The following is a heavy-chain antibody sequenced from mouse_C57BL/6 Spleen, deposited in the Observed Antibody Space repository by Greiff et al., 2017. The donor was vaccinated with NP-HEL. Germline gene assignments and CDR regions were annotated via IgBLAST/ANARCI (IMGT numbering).Heavy chain of an antibody. V-gene: IGHV5-9-1*02. D-gene: IGHD2-4*01. CDR2: ISSGGDYI. Sequence: EVKVEESGEGLVKPGGSLKLSCAASGFTFSSYAMSWVRQTPEKRLEWVAYISSGGDYIYYADTVKGRFTISRDNARNTLYLQMSSLKSEDTAMYYCTREDDYDRFAYWGQGTLVTVSA. J-gene: IGHJ3*01. CDR3: TREDDYDRFAY. CDR1: GFTFSSYA.